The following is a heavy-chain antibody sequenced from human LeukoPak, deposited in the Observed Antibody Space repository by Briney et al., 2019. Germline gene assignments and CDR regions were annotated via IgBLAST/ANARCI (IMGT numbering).Heavy chain of an antibody. D-gene: IGHD3-22*01. V-gene: IGHV1-2*02. Sequence: ASVKVSCKASGYTFTGYYMHWVRQAPGQGLEWMGWINPNSGGTNYAQKFQGRLTMTRDTSISTVYMELSRLRSDDTAVYYCARDRLTSYYYVSSGYSRGFDYWGQGTLVTVSS. CDR3: ARDRLTSYYYVSSGYSRGFDY. J-gene: IGHJ4*02. CDR2: INPNSGGT. CDR1: GYTFTGYY.